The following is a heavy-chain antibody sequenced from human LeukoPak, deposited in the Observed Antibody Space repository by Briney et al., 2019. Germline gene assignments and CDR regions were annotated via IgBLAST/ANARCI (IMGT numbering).Heavy chain of an antibody. V-gene: IGHV3-23*01. D-gene: IGHD6-25*01. Sequence: GGSLRLSCAASGFTFSSNAINWVRQAPGKGLEWVSAISGSGRNKHYADSVKGRFTTSRDNSKNTLYLQMNSLRAEDTAVYYCAREAAAGGSFDIWGQGTTVTVSS. CDR2: ISGSGRNK. CDR1: GFTFSSNA. CDR3: AREAAAGGSFDI. J-gene: IGHJ3*02.